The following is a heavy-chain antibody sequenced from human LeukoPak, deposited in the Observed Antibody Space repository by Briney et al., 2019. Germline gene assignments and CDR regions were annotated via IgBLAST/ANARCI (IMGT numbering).Heavy chain of an antibody. V-gene: IGHV4-39*01. CDR3: ARGSSKAARFDY. CDR2: IYYSGST. D-gene: IGHD6-6*01. J-gene: IGHJ4*02. CDR1: GGSISSSSYY. Sequence: SETLSLTCTVSGGSISSSSYYWGWNRQPPGKGLEWIGSIYYSGSTYYNPSLKSRVTISVDTSKNQFSLKLSSVTAADTAVYYCARGSSKAARFDYWGQGTLVTVSS.